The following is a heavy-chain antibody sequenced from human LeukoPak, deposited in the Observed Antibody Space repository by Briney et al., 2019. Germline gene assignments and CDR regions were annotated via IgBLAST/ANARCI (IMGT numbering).Heavy chain of an antibody. CDR2: IRKTTQGGTT. D-gene: IGHD5-18*01. V-gene: IGHV3-49*03. CDR3: AREDPWIQLRPADY. CDR1: GFTLADYA. Sequence: PGRSLRLSCATSGFTLADYAVSWFRQAPGKGLEWVGFIRKTTQGGTTEYAASVKGRFTISRDDSKSIAHLQMNSLKTEDTAIYYCAREDPWIQLRPADYWGQGTLVTVSS. J-gene: IGHJ4*02.